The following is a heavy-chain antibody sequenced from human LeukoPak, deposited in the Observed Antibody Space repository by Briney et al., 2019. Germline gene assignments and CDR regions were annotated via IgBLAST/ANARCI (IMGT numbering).Heavy chain of an antibody. V-gene: IGHV3-23*01. CDR2: ISGSGGST. CDR3: AKVDGKADI. Sequence: GGSLRPSCAASGFTFSSYAMSWVRQAPGKGLEWVSAISGSGGSTYYADSVRGRFTISRDDSKNTLYLQMNSLRAEDTAVYYCAKVDGKADIWGQGTMVTVSS. J-gene: IGHJ3*02. CDR1: GFTFSSYA. D-gene: IGHD5-24*01.